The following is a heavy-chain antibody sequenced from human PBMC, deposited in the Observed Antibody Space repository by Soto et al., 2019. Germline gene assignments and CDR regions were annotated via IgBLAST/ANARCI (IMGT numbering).Heavy chain of an antibody. D-gene: IGHD1-26*01. Sequence: SVKVSCKASGGSFSGYAISWVRQAPGQGLEWMGGIIPIFGSINYAQKFQGRVTLTADKSTSTGYMELSGLRSEDTAVYYCATSLVGPTTLDAFDIWGQGTMVTV. CDR1: GGSFSGYA. J-gene: IGHJ3*02. CDR2: IIPIFGSI. V-gene: IGHV1-69*06. CDR3: ATSLVGPTTLDAFDI.